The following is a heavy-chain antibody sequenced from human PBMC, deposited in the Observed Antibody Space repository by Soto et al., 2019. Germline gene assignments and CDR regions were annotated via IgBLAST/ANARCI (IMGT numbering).Heavy chain of an antibody. CDR1: GGSVHPFY. D-gene: IGHD3-9*01. CDR2: ILDSETT. V-gene: IGHV4-59*02. J-gene: IGHJ3*01. Sequence: QVQLQGSGPGLVKPSETLSLTCTVSGGSVHPFYWSWIRQPPGKGLEWIGYILDSETTSYNPSLQSRVTISLDTSKNQFSLKLTSVTAADTALYYCARVRGVDSFDLWGQGTMVTVSS. CDR3: ARVRGVDSFDL.